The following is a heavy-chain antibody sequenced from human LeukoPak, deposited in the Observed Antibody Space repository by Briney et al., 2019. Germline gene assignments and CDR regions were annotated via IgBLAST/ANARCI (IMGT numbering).Heavy chain of an antibody. Sequence: SETLSLTCTVSGGSISSSSYYWGWIRQPPGKGLEWIGSIYYSGSTYYNPSLKSRVTISVDTSKNQFSLKLSSVTAADTAVYYCARGKMRYSGYDLGNYFDYWGQGTLVTVSS. J-gene: IGHJ4*02. CDR1: GGSISSSSYY. V-gene: IGHV4-39*07. D-gene: IGHD5-12*01. CDR2: IYYSGST. CDR3: ARGKMRYSGYDLGNYFDY.